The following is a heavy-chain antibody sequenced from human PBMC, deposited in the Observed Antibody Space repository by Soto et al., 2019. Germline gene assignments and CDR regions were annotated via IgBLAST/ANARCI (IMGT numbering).Heavy chain of an antibody. CDR3: ARGGSGYVSWAFDF. J-gene: IGHJ3*01. Sequence: QVPLVQSGAEVKKPGASVKVSCKASDYAFTSYGISWVRQAPGQGLEWMGWISAYSGNTNYAQRLQGRVTMTTDTSTSTAYMELKSLRSGDTAVYYCARGGSGYVSWAFDFWGQGTMVTVSS. D-gene: IGHD5-12*01. V-gene: IGHV1-18*01. CDR2: ISAYSGNT. CDR1: DYAFTSYG.